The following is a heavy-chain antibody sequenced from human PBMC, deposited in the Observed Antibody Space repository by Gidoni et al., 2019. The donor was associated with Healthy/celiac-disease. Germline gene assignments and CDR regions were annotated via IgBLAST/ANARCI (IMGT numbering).Heavy chain of an antibody. CDR2: INHSGST. CDR1: GGSFSGYY. J-gene: IGHJ6*02. CDR3: ARGYCSSTSCYTYGMDV. V-gene: IGHV4-34*01. D-gene: IGHD2-2*01. Sequence: QVQLQQWGAGLLKPSETLSLTCAVYGGSFSGYYWSWIRQPPGKGLEWIGEINHSGSTNYNPSLKSRVTISVDTSKNQFSLKLSSVTAADTAVYYCARGYCSSTSCYTYGMDVWGQGTTVTVSS.